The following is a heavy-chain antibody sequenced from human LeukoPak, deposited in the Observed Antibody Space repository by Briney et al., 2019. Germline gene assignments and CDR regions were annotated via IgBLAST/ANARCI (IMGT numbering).Heavy chain of an antibody. J-gene: IGHJ5*02. CDR2: IIPVFRTP. CDR1: GGTFSSSA. D-gene: IGHD6-19*01. V-gene: IGHV1-69*01. CDR3: ARVTRDNSSGWYDWFDP. Sequence: ASVKVSCKASGGTFSSSAISWVRQAPGQGLEWMGGIIPVFRTPNYAQKFQGRVTITADESTSTSYMELRSLRSDDTAVYYCARVTRDNSSGWYDWFDPWGQGTLVTVSS.